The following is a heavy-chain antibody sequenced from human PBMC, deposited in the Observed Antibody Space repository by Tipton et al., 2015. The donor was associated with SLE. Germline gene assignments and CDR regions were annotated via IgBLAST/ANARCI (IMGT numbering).Heavy chain of an antibody. CDR1: GGSISSGGYY. CDR3: AREMEYSSSSGGFDY. Sequence: TLSLTCTVSGGSISSGGYYWSWIRQPPGKGREWIGEINHRGSTNYNPSLKSRVTLSVDTSKNQFSLRLRSVTAADTAVYYCAREMEYSSSSGGFDYWGQGTLVTVSS. V-gene: IGHV4-39*07. J-gene: IGHJ4*02. CDR2: INHRGST. D-gene: IGHD6-6*01.